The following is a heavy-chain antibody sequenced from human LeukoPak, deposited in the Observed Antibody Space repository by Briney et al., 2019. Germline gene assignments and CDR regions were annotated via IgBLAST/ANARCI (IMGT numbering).Heavy chain of an antibody. D-gene: IGHD2-15*01. CDR3: ANWYSRDY. Sequence: PGGSLRLSCAASGFTFSSYAMGWVRQAPGKGLEWVPAISGSGGSTYYADSVEGRFTISRDNSKNTPYLQMNSLRAEDPDVYYCANWYSRDYWGQGTLVTVSS. CDR2: ISGSGGST. J-gene: IGHJ4*02. CDR1: GFTFSSYA. V-gene: IGHV3-23*01.